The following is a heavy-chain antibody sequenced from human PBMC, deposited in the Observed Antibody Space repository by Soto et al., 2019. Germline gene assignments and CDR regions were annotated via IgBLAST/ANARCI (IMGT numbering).Heavy chain of an antibody. CDR1: GFSFTTYW. V-gene: IGHV3-74*01. Sequence: EVQLVESGGGLIQPGGSLTLSCAASGFSFTTYWIHWVRQTPGKGLVWVSRINGDGSIANYADSVKGRFTISRDNANNMVYLQMSSLRAEDTALYYCARGIRNYYGVDVWGQGTTVTIS. CDR2: INGDGSIA. J-gene: IGHJ6*02. CDR3: ARGIRNYYGVDV.